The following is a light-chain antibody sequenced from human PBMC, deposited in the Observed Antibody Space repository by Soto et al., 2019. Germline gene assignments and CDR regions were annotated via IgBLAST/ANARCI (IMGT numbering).Light chain of an antibody. Sequence: IVLTQSPGTLSLSPGERATLSSRARQSVSSTYLAWYQEKPGQAPRLIIYAASTRATGIPERFSGSGSGTDFTLTISRLEPEDLAVYFCQQYVTSPWTCGQGTKVDIK. J-gene: IGKJ1*01. V-gene: IGKV3-20*01. CDR2: AAS. CDR3: QQYVTSPWT. CDR1: QSVSSTY.